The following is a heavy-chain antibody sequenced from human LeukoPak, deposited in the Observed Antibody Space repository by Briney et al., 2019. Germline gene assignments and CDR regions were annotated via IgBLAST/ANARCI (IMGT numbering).Heavy chain of an antibody. V-gene: IGHV1-8*01. D-gene: IGHD3-16*02. CDR3: ASAWLGTGMGELSSLDY. Sequence: ASVKVSCKASGYTFTSYDINWVRQATGQGLEWMGWMNPNSGNTGYAQKFQGRVTMTRNTSISTAYMELSSLRSEDTAVYYCASAWLGTGMGELSSLDYWGQGTLVTVSS. J-gene: IGHJ4*02. CDR2: MNPNSGNT. CDR1: GYTFTSYD.